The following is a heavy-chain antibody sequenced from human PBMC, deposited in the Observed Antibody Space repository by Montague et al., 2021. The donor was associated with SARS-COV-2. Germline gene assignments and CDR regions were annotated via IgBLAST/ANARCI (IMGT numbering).Heavy chain of an antibody. CDR2: IKQDGSER. J-gene: IGHJ5*02. CDR3: ARDRRFLEWLPTLGCFDP. D-gene: IGHD3-3*01. V-gene: IGHV3-7*01. CDR1: GFTFGSYW. Sequence: SLRLSCAASGFTFGSYWMSWVRQAPGKGLEWVANIKQDGSERYYVDSVKGRFTISRDNAKNSLYLQMNSLRAEDTAVYYCARDRRFLEWLPTLGCFDPWGQGTLVTVSS.